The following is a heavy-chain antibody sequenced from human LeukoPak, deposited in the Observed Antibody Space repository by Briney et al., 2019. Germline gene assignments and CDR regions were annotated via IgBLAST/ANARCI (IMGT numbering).Heavy chain of an antibody. Sequence: PSQTLSLTCTVSGGSISSGGYYWSWIRQHPGKGLEWIGYIYYTGSTYYNPSLMSRVTISVDTSKNQFSLKLSSVTAADTALYYCARLSSSHLVDYWGQGTLVTVSS. J-gene: IGHJ4*02. CDR1: GGSISSGGYY. D-gene: IGHD6-6*01. CDR3: ARLSSSHLVDY. V-gene: IGHV4-31*03. CDR2: IYYTGST.